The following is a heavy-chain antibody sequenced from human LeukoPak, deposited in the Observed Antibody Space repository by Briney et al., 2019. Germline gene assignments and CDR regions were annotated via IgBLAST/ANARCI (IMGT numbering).Heavy chain of an antibody. D-gene: IGHD6-6*01. J-gene: IGHJ4*02. Sequence: PGGSLRLSCAASKFTFSSYAMSWVRQAPGKGLEWVSAISGGGDSTFYTDSVKGRFTISRDNSKNTLYLEMNSLRAEDTAVYYCAKDGVAARPFDYWGQGTLVTVSS. CDR2: ISGGGDST. CDR3: AKDGVAARPFDY. V-gene: IGHV3-23*01. CDR1: KFTFSSYA.